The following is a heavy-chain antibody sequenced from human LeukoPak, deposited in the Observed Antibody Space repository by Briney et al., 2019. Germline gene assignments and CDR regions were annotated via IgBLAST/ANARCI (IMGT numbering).Heavy chain of an antibody. CDR3: AKTQRNAFFDY. J-gene: IGHJ4*02. D-gene: IGHD3-16*01. CDR1: GFTFDDYV. CDR2: ITWNSDSM. V-gene: IGHV3-9*01. Sequence: GRSLRLSCAASGFTFDDYVMHWVRQVPGKGLEWVSGITWNSDSMVYADPVKGRFTISRDNARNSLYLQMNTLRVEDTAFYYCAKTQRNAFFDYWGQGTLVTVSS.